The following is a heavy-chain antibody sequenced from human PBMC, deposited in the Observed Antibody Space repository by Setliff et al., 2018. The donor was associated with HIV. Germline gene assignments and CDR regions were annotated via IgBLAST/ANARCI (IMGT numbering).Heavy chain of an antibody. CDR3: ITERIGVAGPGYFAY. Sequence: PGGSLRLSCAVSGFTFSNAWMSWVRQAPGKGLEWVGRIKSKNDGGTTDYGAPVKGRFIISRDDSKNTLFLQMNTLKTEDTAAYYCITERIGVAGPGYFAYLGPGTLVTVSS. CDR1: GFTFSNAW. CDR2: IKSKNDGGTT. J-gene: IGHJ4*01. V-gene: IGHV3-15*01. D-gene: IGHD6-19*01.